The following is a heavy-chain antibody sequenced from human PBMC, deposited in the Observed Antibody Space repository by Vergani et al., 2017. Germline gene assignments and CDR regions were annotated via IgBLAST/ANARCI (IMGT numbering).Heavy chain of an antibody. D-gene: IGHD6-13*01. CDR3: ARDHPLALGIAAPFDI. CDR1: GGTFSSYA. V-gene: IGHV1-69*04. Sequence: QVQLVQSGAEVKKPGSSVKVSCKASGGTFSSYAISWVRQAPGQGLEWMGRIIPILGIANYAQKFQGRVTITADKSTSTAYMELSSLRSEDTAVYYCARDHPLALGIAAPFDIWGQGTMVTVSS. CDR2: IIPILGIA. J-gene: IGHJ3*02.